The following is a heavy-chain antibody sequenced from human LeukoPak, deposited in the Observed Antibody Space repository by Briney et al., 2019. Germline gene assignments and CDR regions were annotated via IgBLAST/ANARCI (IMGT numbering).Heavy chain of an antibody. CDR3: ARAPTYYYDSSGYHFDY. D-gene: IGHD3-22*01. CDR2: INHSGST. Sequence: SETLSLTCAVYGGSFSGYYWSWIRQPPGKGLEWIGEINHSGSTNYNPSLKSRVTISVDTSKNQFSLKLSSVTAADTAAYYCARAPTYYYDSSGYHFDYWGQGTLVTVSS. J-gene: IGHJ4*02. V-gene: IGHV4-34*01. CDR1: GGSFSGYY.